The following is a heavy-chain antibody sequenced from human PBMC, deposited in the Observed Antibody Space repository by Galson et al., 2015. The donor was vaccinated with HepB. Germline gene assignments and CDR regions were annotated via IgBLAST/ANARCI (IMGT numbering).Heavy chain of an antibody. V-gene: IGHV3-23*01. D-gene: IGHD6-19*01. CDR1: GFTFSTYG. CDR2: VSESVGDT. J-gene: IGHJ4*02. Sequence: SLRLSCAASGFTFSTYGMTWVRQAPGKGLEWVSSVSESVGDTYYADSVKGRFTISRDNSKNMLYLQMNSLRADDTAIYYCSGSSGGWHHDYWGQGTLVTVSS. CDR3: SGSSGGWHHDY.